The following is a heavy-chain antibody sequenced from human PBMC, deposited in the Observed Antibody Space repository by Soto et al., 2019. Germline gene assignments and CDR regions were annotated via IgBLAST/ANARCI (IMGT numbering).Heavy chain of an antibody. CDR1: GFTFSDYA. D-gene: IGHD6-19*01. Sequence: VQLVEAGGGVVQPGRSLRLSCAASGFTFSDYAMHWVRQAPGKGLEWVAVVSHDGRKPPYADSVKGRFTTPGDSSKNTVSREMTRLRAEDPAVYYCAKGGRKWPVTPDFTYWGQGALVTVSS. CDR3: AKGGRKWPVTPDFTY. V-gene: IGHV3-30*18. J-gene: IGHJ4*02. CDR2: VSHDGRKP.